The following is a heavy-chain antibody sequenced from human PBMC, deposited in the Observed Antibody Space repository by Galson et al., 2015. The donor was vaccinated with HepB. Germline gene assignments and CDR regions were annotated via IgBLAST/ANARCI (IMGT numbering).Heavy chain of an antibody. Sequence: SVKVSCKVSGYTLTELSMHWVRQAPGKGLEWMGGFDPEDGETIYAQKFQGRVTMTEDTSTDTAYMELSNLRSEDTAVYYCATPAPGDWRYFDLWGRGTLVTVSS. CDR2: FDPEDGET. CDR1: GYTLTELS. J-gene: IGHJ2*01. D-gene: IGHD7-27*01. CDR3: ATPAPGDWRYFDL. V-gene: IGHV1-24*01.